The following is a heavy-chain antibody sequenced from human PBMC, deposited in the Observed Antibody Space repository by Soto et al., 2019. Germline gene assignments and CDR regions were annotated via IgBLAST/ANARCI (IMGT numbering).Heavy chain of an antibody. CDR1: GGSVSSGSYY. CDR2: IYYSGST. J-gene: IGHJ6*02. Sequence: PSETLSLTCTVSGGSVSSGSYYWSWIRQHPGKGLEWIGYIYYSGSTYYNPSLKSRVTISVDTSKNQFSLKLSSVTAADTAVYYCARDQLYYDILTGYSIGFGMDVWGQGTLVTVSS. D-gene: IGHD3-9*01. CDR3: ARDQLYYDILTGYSIGFGMDV. V-gene: IGHV4-31*03.